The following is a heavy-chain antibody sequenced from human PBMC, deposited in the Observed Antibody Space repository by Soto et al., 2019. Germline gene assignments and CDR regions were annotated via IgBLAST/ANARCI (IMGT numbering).Heavy chain of an antibody. CDR2: ISDGGST. J-gene: IGHJ6*02. CDR1: GGSIYTYY. CDR3: AGYCSSSSCPEDHYFGFEV. Sequence: SETLSLTCNVSGGSIYTYYWSWLRQSPGKGLEWIGSISDGGSTNYNPSLESRVTISVDTSKKQVSLKLSSVSAADTAIYFCAGYCSSSSCPEDHYFGFEVWGQGTTVTVSS. V-gene: IGHV4-59*01. D-gene: IGHD2-2*01.